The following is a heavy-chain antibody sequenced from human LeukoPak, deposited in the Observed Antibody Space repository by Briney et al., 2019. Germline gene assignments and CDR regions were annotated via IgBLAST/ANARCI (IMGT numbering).Heavy chain of an antibody. CDR2: FDPEDGET. J-gene: IGHJ4*02. Sequence: ASVKVSCKVSGYTLTELSMHWVRQAPGKGREWMGGFDPEDGETIYAQKFQGRVTMTEDTSTDTAYMELSSLRSEDTAVYYCATLPRVFSSSWYFDYWGQGTLVTVSS. V-gene: IGHV1-24*01. CDR1: GYTLTELS. D-gene: IGHD6-13*01. CDR3: ATLPRVFSSSWYFDY.